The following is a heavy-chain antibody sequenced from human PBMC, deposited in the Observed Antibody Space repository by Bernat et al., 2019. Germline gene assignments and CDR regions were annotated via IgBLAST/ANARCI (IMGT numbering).Heavy chain of an antibody. D-gene: IGHD2-15*01. J-gene: IGHJ4*02. CDR3: ARGGCSGGSCCYDY. CDR2: IYYSGST. V-gene: IGHV4-31*03. CDR1: GGSISSGGYY. Sequence: QVQLQESGPGLVKPSQTLSLTCTVSGGSISSGGYYWSWIRQHPGKGLEWSGYIYYSGSTYYNPSLKSRVTISVDTSKNQFSLKLSSVTAADTDVYYCARGGCSGGSCCYDYWGQGTLVTVSS.